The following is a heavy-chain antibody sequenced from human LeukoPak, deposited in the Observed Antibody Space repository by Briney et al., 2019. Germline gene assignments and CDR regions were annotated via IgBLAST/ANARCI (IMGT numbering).Heavy chain of an antibody. Sequence: SQTLSLTCTVSGGSISSGSYYWSWIRQPAGKGLEWIGRIYTSGSTNYNPSLKSRVTISVDTSKNQFSLKLSSVTGADTAVYYCARVSSSWLVFDYWGQGTLVTVSS. V-gene: IGHV4-61*02. D-gene: IGHD6-13*01. J-gene: IGHJ4*02. CDR1: GGSISSGSYY. CDR3: ARVSSSWLVFDY. CDR2: IYTSGST.